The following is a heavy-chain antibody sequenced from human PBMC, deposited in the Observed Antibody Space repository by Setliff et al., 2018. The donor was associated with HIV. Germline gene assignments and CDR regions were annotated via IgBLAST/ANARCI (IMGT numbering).Heavy chain of an antibody. D-gene: IGHD6-19*01. CDR1: VESFSGFY. J-gene: IGHJ4*02. CDR2: INHSGST. CDR3: ARDPSSSGWSEGLYYFDS. Sequence: SETLSLTCAVYVESFSGFYWSWIRQPPGKGLEWIGEINHSGSTNYNPSLKSRVTISVDTSKNQFSLKLSFVTAADTAVYYCARDPSSSGWSEGLYYFDSWGRGTLVTVSS. V-gene: IGHV4-34*01.